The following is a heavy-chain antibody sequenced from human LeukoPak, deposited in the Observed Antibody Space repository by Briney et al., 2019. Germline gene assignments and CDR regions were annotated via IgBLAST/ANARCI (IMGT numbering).Heavy chain of an antibody. V-gene: IGHV3-23*01. Sequence: QSGGSLRLSCAASGFTFSSYAMSWVRQAPGKGLEWVSAISGSGGSTYYADSVKGRFTISRDNSKNTLYLQMNSLRAEDTAVYYCAKVPGGVGATDDYWGQGTLVTVSS. CDR3: AKVPGGVGATDDY. CDR1: GFTFSSYA. CDR2: ISGSGGST. D-gene: IGHD1-26*01. J-gene: IGHJ4*02.